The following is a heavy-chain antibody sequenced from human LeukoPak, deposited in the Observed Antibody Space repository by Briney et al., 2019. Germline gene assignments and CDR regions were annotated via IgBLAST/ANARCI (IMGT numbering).Heavy chain of an antibody. CDR3: ARGGNYYDSSGYYWGIYFDY. CDR2: INWNGGST. J-gene: IGHJ4*02. V-gene: IGHV3-20*04. D-gene: IGHD3-22*01. Sequence: GGSLRLSCAASGFTFDDYGMSWVRQAPGKGLEWVSGINWNGGSTGYADSVKGRFTISRDNAKNSLYLQMNSLRAEDTALYYCARGGNYYDSSGYYWGIYFDYWGQGTLVTVSS. CDR1: GFTFDDYG.